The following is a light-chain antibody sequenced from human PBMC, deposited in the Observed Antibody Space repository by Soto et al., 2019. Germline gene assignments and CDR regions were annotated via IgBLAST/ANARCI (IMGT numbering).Light chain of an antibody. J-gene: IGKJ4*01. CDR2: DSS. CDR3: QQYANSPLT. CDR1: QSVCSNY. Sequence: DIVLTQSPGTLSSSPGDRATLSCRASQSVCSNYVAWYQQKPGQAPRLLIYDSSSRASGIPDRFSGSGSGTAFTLTISSLEPEDFAVYYCQQYANSPLTFGRGTKVEIK. V-gene: IGKV3-20*01.